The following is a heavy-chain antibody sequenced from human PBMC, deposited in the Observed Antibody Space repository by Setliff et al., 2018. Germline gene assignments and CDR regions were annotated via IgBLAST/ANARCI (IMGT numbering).Heavy chain of an antibody. CDR1: GFTFSTYY. CDR2: VHYDGVNK. J-gene: IGHJ4*02. V-gene: IGHV3-30*02. D-gene: IGHD3-10*01. Sequence: PGESLKISCAASGFTFSTYYMHWVRQPPGKGLGWVAFVHYDGVNKHYRDSVKGRFTISRDNSKNTLYLQMNSLRPDDTAVYYCAKDIYGSGSYAVGGYFDYWGQGMQVTVSS. CDR3: AKDIYGSGSYAVGGYFDY.